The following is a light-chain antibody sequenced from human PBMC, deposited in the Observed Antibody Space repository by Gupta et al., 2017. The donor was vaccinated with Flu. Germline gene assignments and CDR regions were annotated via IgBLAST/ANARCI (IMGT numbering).Light chain of an antibody. CDR2: DVS. J-gene: IGLJ2*01. CDR3: SSYTLSTTLVL. V-gene: IGLV2-14*03. CDR1: SSDIGKYNH. Sequence: QSALTQPASVSGSPGQSITISCPGTSSDIGKYNHVSWYQQYPGKAPKLIIYDVSNRPSGVSNRFSASKSGNTASLAISGLQAEDEADYYCSSYTLSTTLVLFGGGTKLTVL.